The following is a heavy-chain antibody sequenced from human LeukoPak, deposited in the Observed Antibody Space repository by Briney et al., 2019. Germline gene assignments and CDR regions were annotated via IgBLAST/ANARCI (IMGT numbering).Heavy chain of an antibody. Sequence: KPSETLSLTCTVSGGSISSYYWSWIRQPPGKGLEWIGYIYTSGSTNYHPSLKSRVTISVDTSKNQFSLKLSSVTAADTAVYYCARGTERAYCGGDCYNFDYWGQGTLVTVSS. CDR1: GGSISSYY. CDR3: ARGTERAYCGGDCYNFDY. CDR2: IYTSGST. D-gene: IGHD2-21*02. J-gene: IGHJ4*02. V-gene: IGHV4-4*09.